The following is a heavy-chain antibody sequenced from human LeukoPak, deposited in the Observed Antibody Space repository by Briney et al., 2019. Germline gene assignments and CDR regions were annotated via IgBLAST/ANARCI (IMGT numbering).Heavy chain of an antibody. V-gene: IGHV1-18*01. CDR3: AREADYYGSGSYQGY. J-gene: IGHJ4*02. Sequence: ASVKVSCKASGYTFTSYGISWVRQAPGQGLEWMGWISAYNGNTNYAQKLQGRVTMTTDTSTSTAYMELSSLRSEDTAVYYCAREADYYGSGSYQGYWGQGTLVTVSS. D-gene: IGHD3-10*01. CDR2: ISAYNGNT. CDR1: GYTFTSYG.